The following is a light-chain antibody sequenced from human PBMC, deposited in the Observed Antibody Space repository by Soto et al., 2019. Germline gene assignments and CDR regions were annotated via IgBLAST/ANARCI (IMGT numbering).Light chain of an antibody. J-gene: IGKJ1*01. Sequence: AIRMTQSPSSFSASTGDRVTITCRAGQGISSYLAWYQQKPGKAPKLLIYAASTLQSGVPSRFSGSGSGTDFTLTISGLQSEDFATYYCQQYSSYPYTFGQGTKVEIK. CDR1: QGISSY. CDR3: QQYSSYPYT. CDR2: AAS. V-gene: IGKV1-8*01.